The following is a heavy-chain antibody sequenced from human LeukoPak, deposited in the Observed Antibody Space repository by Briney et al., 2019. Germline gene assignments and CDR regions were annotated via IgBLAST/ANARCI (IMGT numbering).Heavy chain of an antibody. CDR1: GGSISSGDYY. V-gene: IGHV4-61*08. J-gene: IGHJ4*02. CDR2: IYYSGST. CDR3: ATGRRDQYFDY. D-gene: IGHD2-2*01. Sequence: SETLSLTCTVSGGSISSGDYYWSWIRQPPGKGLEWIGYIYYSGSTNYNPSLKSRVTISVDTSKNQFSLKLSSVTAADTAVYYCATGRRDQYFDYWGQGTLVTVSS.